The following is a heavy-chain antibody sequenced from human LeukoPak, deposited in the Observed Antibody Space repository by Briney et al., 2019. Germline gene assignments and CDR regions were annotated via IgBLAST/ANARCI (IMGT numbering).Heavy chain of an antibody. Sequence: SVKVSCKASGGTFSSYAISWVRQAPGQGLEWMGGIIPIFATTNYAQKFQGRVTITADESTSTAYMELSSLRSEDTAVYYCARVEGEWEQFDYWGQGTLVTVSS. V-gene: IGHV1-69*01. D-gene: IGHD1-26*01. CDR2: IIPIFATT. CDR3: ARVEGEWEQFDY. J-gene: IGHJ4*02. CDR1: GGTFSSYA.